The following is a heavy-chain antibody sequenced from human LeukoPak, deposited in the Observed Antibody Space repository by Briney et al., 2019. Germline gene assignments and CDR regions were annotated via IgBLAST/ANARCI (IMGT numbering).Heavy chain of an antibody. V-gene: IGHV6-1*01. CDR2: TYYRSKWYN. CDR1: GDSVSSNSAA. CDR3: ARSVRLSSGELSFAPFKNWFDP. D-gene: IGHD3-16*02. J-gene: IGHJ5*02. Sequence: SQTLSLTCAISGDSVSSNSAAWNWTRQSPSRGLEWLGRTYYRSKWYNDYPVSVKSRITMKPDTSNKQFSLQLNSVTPDDTAVYYCARSVRLSSGELSFAPFKNWFDPWGQGTLVTVSS.